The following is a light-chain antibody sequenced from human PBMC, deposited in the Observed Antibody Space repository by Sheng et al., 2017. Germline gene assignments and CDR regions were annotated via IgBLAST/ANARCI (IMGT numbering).Light chain of an antibody. Sequence: EIVLTQSPATLSLSPGERATLSCWASQSISTYLAWYQQKPGQAPRLLIYDAANRATGIPDRFSGSGSGTDFTLTISSLEPEDFAVYYCQQRSDWPLTFGGGTKVEIK. CDR1: QSISTY. J-gene: IGKJ4*01. CDR3: QQRSDWPLT. V-gene: IGKV3-11*01. CDR2: DAA.